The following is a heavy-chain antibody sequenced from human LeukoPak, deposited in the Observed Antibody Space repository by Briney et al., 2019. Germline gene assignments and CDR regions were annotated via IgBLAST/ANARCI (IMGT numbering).Heavy chain of an antibody. CDR2: IYYSGST. J-gene: IGHJ5*02. Sequence: SETLSLTCTVSGGSISSSSYYWGWIRQPPGKGLEWIGSIYYSGSTSYNPSLKSRVTISVATSKNQFSLKLSPVTAAATAVYYCARDRYGSGSQTLWIWPWGQGTLVTVSS. CDR3: ARDRYGSGSQTLWIWP. V-gene: IGHV4-39*07. CDR1: GGSISSSSYY. D-gene: IGHD3-10*01.